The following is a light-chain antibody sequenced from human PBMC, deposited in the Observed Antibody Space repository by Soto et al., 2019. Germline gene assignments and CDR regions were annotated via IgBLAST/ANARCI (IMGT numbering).Light chain of an antibody. V-gene: IGKV3-15*01. Sequence: EIVMTQSPATLSVSPGERATLSCRASQSVSSNLAWYQQKPGQAPRLLIYGASTRATGIPARFSGSGSGTEFTLTISRLEPEDFVVYYCQQYGSSPWTFGQGTKVEIK. CDR2: GAS. J-gene: IGKJ1*01. CDR3: QQYGSSPWT. CDR1: QSVSSN.